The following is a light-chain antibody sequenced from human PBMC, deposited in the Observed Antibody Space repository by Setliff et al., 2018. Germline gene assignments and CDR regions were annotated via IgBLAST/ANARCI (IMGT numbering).Light chain of an antibody. CDR2: DVS. Sequence: QSALTQPASVSGSPGQSITISCTETSSDVGGYNYVSWYQQHPGKAPKLMIYDVSNRPSGVSNRFSGSKSGNTASLTISGLQAEDEADYYCCSYTISSTRVFGTGTKGTVL. CDR1: SSDVGGYNY. V-gene: IGLV2-14*01. CDR3: CSYTISSTRV. J-gene: IGLJ1*01.